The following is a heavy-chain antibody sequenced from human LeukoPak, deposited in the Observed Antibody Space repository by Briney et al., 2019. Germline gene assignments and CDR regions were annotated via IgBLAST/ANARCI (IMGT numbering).Heavy chain of an antibody. V-gene: IGHV1-69*01. CDR2: IIPLLGTP. CDR3: ARWTYGSAAGFFIH. J-gene: IGHJ1*01. Sequence: SVKVSCKSSGGAFSIYAMSWVRQPPGQGLEWMGGIIPLLGTPSYAQKFQGRVTITADESTTTAYMELSSLRSEDTAVYYGARWTYGSAAGFFIHWGQGSLVTVSS. D-gene: IGHD3-10*01. CDR1: GGAFSIYA.